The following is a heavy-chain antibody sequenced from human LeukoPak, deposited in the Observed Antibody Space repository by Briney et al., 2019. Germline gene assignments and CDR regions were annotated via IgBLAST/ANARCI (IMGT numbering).Heavy chain of an antibody. CDR2: INNVGRIT. V-gene: IGHV3-74*01. CDR3: AGGNYFDMDG. J-gene: IGHJ6*01. CDR1: GFSFSSYW. Sequence: GGSLRLSCAPSGFSFSSYWMHWVRHAAGKGLVCVSCINNVGRITSYADSVKGRFTMSRVHAKNTLYLQMNSLTAEDTGVYFCAGGNYFDMDGWGHGATVTVAS.